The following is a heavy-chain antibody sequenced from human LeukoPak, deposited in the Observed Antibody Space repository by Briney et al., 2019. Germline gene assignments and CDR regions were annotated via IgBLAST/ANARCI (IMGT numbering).Heavy chain of an antibody. D-gene: IGHD4-17*01. V-gene: IGHV1-46*01. Sequence: ASMKVSCKASGYTFTSYYMHWMRQAPGQGLEWMGIINPSGGSASYAQKFQGRVTMTRDTSTSTVYMELSSLRSEDTAVYYCARELATTLDYWGQGTLVTVSS. CDR3: ARELATTLDY. CDR2: INPSGGSA. J-gene: IGHJ4*02. CDR1: GYTFTSYY.